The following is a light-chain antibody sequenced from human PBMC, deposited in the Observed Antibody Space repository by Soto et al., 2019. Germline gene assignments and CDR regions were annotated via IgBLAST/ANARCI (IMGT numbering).Light chain of an antibody. Sequence: QSALPQPASVSGSPGQSVTISCTGTGTDVGGYNYVSWYQHHPGKAPKLMIYEVSNRPPGVSNRFSGSKSGNTASLSISGLQTEDEADYYCCSFTSRSTWLFGGGTQLTVL. CDR2: EVS. CDR1: GTDVGGYNY. CDR3: CSFTSRSTWL. J-gene: IGLJ3*02. V-gene: IGLV2-14*01.